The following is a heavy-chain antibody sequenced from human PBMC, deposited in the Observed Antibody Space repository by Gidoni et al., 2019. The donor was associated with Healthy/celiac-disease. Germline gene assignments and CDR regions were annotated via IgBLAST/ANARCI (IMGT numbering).Heavy chain of an antibody. J-gene: IGHJ4*02. CDR2: ISGSGGST. V-gene: IGHV3-23*01. Sequence: EVQLLESGGGLVQPGGSLRLSCAASGFTFSSYAMSWVRQAPGKGLEWVSAISGSGGSTYYADSVKCRFTISRDNSKNTLYLQMNSLRAEDTAVYYCAKDRLQLWQAAYFDYWGQGTLVTVSS. CDR1: GFTFSSYA. CDR3: AKDRLQLWQAAYFDY. D-gene: IGHD5-18*01.